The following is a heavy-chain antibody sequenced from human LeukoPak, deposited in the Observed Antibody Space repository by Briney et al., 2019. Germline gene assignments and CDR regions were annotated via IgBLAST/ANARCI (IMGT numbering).Heavy chain of an antibody. CDR2: ISRGGVVT. D-gene: IGHD3-16*01. Sequence: PGGSLRLSGGASDFGFRTYSMIGARETPRRGLGRISYISRGGVVTHYAESVKGRFPISRDNAKNSLFLQMNRLNDEDTAVYYCARVGVGDWGSVWDHWGQGVRVTVSS. V-gene: IGHV3-48*02. CDR1: DFGFRTYS. CDR3: ARVGVGDWGSVWDH. J-gene: IGHJ4*02.